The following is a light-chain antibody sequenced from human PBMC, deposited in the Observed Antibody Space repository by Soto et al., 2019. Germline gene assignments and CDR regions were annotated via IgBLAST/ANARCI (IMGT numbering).Light chain of an antibody. Sequence: QSALTQPASVSVSPGQSITLSCTGSSSDVGSSNYVSWYQQLPGKAPKLIIFDVNNRPSGVSDRFSGSKSDNTASLTISGLQVEDEADYYCSSYTTLNTVIFGGGTKLTVL. CDR2: DVN. V-gene: IGLV2-14*03. CDR1: SSDVGSSNY. CDR3: SSYTTLNTVI. J-gene: IGLJ2*01.